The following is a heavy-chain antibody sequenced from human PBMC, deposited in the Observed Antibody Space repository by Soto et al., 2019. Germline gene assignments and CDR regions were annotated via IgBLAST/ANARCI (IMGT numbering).Heavy chain of an antibody. V-gene: IGHV3-33*01. Sequence: HPGGSLRLSCAASGFTFSSYGMHWVRQAPGKGLEWVAVIWYDGSNKYYADSVKGRFTISRDNSKNTLYLQMNSLRAEDTAVYYSARGSGIVATEPKTPSYYMDVWGKGTTVTVSS. CDR2: IWYDGSNK. J-gene: IGHJ6*03. CDR1: GFTFSSYG. D-gene: IGHD5-12*01. CDR3: ARGSGIVATEPKTPSYYMDV.